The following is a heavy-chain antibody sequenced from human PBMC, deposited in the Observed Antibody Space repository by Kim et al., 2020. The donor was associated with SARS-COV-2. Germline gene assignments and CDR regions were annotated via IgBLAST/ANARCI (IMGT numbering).Heavy chain of an antibody. D-gene: IGHD2-2*01. CDR1: GFTFSNYG. CDR3: SKSLVAGNSNFDY. J-gene: IGHJ4*02. V-gene: IGHV3-23*01. CDR2: IANSGGDT. Sequence: GGSLRLSCAAAGFTFSNYGMTWVRQAPGKGLEWVSRIANSGGDTHYADYVKGRFTISRDNSKDKLYLQMNSLRDEDTAKYCCSKSLVAGNSNFDYWGQG.